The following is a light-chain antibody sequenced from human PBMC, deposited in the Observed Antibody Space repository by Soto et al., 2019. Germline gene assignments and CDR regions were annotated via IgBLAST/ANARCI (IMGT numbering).Light chain of an antibody. V-gene: IGKV1-5*03. Sequence: DIQMTQSPSTLSASVGDRVTITCRASQSISSRLAWYQQKPGKVPKLLIYKASSLESGVPSRFSGSGSGTEFTLTISSLQPDDFVTYYCQQYDSYSWTFSQGTKVEI. J-gene: IGKJ1*01. CDR2: KAS. CDR3: QQYDSYSWT. CDR1: QSISSR.